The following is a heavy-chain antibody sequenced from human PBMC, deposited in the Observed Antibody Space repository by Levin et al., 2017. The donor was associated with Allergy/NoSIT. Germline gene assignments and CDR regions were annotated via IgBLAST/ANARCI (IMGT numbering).Heavy chain of an antibody. J-gene: IGHJ4*02. D-gene: IGHD3-10*01. V-gene: IGHV3-15*07. CDR1: GFTFNNVW. Sequence: GGSLRLSCAASGFTFNNVWMNWVRQAPGKGLEWVGLIKKKTDGGTTDYAATVKGRFTISRDDSINTLYLQMNSLKTEDTAMYYCITVSRGEPHWGQGTRVTVSS. CDR2: IKKKTDGGTT. CDR3: ITVSRGEPH.